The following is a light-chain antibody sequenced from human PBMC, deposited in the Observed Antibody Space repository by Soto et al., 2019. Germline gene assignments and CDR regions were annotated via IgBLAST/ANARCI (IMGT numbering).Light chain of an antibody. V-gene: IGKV3-20*01. J-gene: IGKJ2*01. CDR1: QTVRSNY. CDR2: GAS. Sequence: EIVLTQSPGTLSLSPGERATLSCRASQTVRSNYLAWYQQKFGQAPRLPIYGASSRATGIPDRFSGSGSGTDFTLTISRLESEDFAVYYCQQYGSSPRYTFGQGTKLEIK. CDR3: QQYGSSPRYT.